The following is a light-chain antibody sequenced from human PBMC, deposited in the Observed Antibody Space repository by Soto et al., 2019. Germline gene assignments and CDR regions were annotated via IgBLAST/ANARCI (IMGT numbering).Light chain of an antibody. CDR1: SSGVGGSNY. Sequence: QSALTQPASVSGSPGQSITISCTGTSSGVGGSNYDSWYQQHPGKAPKLMIYDVSNRPSGVSNRFSGSKSGNTASLTISGLQAEDEADYYCSSYTSSSTVVFGGGTQLTVL. CDR3: SSYTSSSTVV. J-gene: IGLJ2*01. V-gene: IGLV2-14*03. CDR2: DVS.